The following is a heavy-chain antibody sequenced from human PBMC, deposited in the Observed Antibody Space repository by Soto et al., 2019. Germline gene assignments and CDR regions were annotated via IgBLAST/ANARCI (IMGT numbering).Heavy chain of an antibody. J-gene: IGHJ5*02. CDR1: GGGNLRDYR. CDR3: ARGGDFWSGDNWFDP. Sequence: EASVKVSCKASGGGNLRDYRTTWVRRAPGQGLEWMGGIIPKHGSTNYAQKLQGRVTMTTDTSTSTAYMELRSLRSDDTAVYYCARGGDFWSGDNWFDPWGQGTLVTVSS. V-gene: IGHV1-18*04. D-gene: IGHD3-3*01. CDR2: IIPKHGST.